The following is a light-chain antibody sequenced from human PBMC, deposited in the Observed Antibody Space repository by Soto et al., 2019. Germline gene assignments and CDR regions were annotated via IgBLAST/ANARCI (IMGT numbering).Light chain of an antibody. CDR3: QQGFSLQWT. Sequence: DIQVTQSPSSLSASVGDRVTITCRASQDIKNYLNWYQRKPGTAPRLLIYAASNLHSGVPSTFSASGSGTDFALNISSLQADDFGTYYCQQGFSLQWTFGQGTKVEVK. CDR2: AAS. CDR1: QDIKNY. J-gene: IGKJ1*01. V-gene: IGKV1-39*01.